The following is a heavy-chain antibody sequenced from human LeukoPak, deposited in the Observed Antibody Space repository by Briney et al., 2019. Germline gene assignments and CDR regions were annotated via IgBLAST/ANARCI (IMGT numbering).Heavy chain of an antibody. Sequence: XSXKXXGGXFSSYXISWVRQAPGQGLEWMGGIIPIFGTANYAQKFQGRVTITADESTSTACMELSSLRSEDTAVYYCARVRFLEWQSPNYYYYGMDVWGQGTTVTVSS. D-gene: IGHD3-3*01. CDR3: ARVRFLEWQSPNYYYYGMDV. J-gene: IGHJ6*02. CDR1: GGXFSSYX. CDR2: IIPIFGTA. V-gene: IGHV1-69*01.